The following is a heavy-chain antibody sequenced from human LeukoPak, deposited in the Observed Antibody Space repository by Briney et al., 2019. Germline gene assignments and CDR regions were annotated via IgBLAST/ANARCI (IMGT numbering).Heavy chain of an antibody. Sequence: GGSLRLSCAASGFRIDDYAMHWVRQAPGKGLEWVSGISWNSGSIGYADSVKGRFTISRDNSKNSLYLQMNSLRVEDTALYYCASHISWGQGTLVTVSS. J-gene: IGHJ4*02. V-gene: IGHV3-9*01. D-gene: IGHD2-21*01. CDR2: ISWNSGSI. CDR1: GFRIDDYA. CDR3: ASHIS.